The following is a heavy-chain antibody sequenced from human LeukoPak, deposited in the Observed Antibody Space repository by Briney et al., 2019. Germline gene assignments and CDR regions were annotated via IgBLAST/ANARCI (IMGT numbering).Heavy chain of an antibody. J-gene: IGHJ4*02. Sequence: SETLSLTCTVSGGSISSSSYYWGWIRQPPGKGLEWIGSIYYSGSTYYNPSLKSRVTISVDTSKNQFSLKLSSVTAADTAVYYCARLKGYCSSTSCSYPPFDYWGQGTLVTVSS. CDR1: GGSISSSSYY. CDR2: IYYSGST. CDR3: ARLKGYCSSTSCSYPPFDY. D-gene: IGHD2-2*01. V-gene: IGHV4-39*01.